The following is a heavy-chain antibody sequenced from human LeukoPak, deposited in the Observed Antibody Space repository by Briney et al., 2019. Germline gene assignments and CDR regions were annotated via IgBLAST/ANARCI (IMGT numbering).Heavy chain of an antibody. CDR3: ARDGLQENIQLGY. CDR2: IIPIFGTA. D-gene: IGHD5-18*01. V-gene: IGHV1-69*13. Sequence: SVKVSCKASGGTFSSYAISWVRQAPGQGLEWMGGIIPIFGTANYAQKFQGRVTITADESTSTAYMELSSLRSEDTAVYYCARDGLQENIQLGYWGQGTLVTVSS. CDR1: GGTFSSYA. J-gene: IGHJ4*02.